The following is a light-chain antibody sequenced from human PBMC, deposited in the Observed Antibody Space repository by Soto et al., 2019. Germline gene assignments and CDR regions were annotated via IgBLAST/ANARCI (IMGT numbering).Light chain of an antibody. V-gene: IGKV3-11*01. CDR3: QQRRDWPRT. CDR2: DAS. CDR1: QDLDDY. Sequence: EIVLTQSPATLSLSPGERVTLSCRASQDLDDYLVWYQHKPGQAPRLLMYDASKRATGIPVRFSGSGSATDFTLTISSLQPEDSALCYCQQRRDWPRTFGGGTKVEIK. J-gene: IGKJ4*01.